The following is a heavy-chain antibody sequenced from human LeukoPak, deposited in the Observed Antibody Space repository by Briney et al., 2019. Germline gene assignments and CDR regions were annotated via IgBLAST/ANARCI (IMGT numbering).Heavy chain of an antibody. D-gene: IGHD3-3*01. CDR1: GYTFTGYY. CDR2: INPNSGGT. J-gene: IGHJ4*02. V-gene: IGHV1-2*02. Sequence: ASVKVSCKASGYTFTGYYMHWVRQAPGQGLEWMGWINPNSGGTSYAQKFQGRVTMTRDTSISTAYIELSRLRSDDTAVYYCAREVTIFALYYFDYWGQGTLVTVSS. CDR3: AREVTIFALYYFDY.